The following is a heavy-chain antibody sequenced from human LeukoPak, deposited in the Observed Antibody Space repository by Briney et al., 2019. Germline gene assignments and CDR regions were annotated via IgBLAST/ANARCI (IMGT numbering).Heavy chain of an antibody. CDR3: ARGRLGYCSSTSCHLPNYYYMDV. V-gene: IGHV1-8*01. CDR2: MNPNSGNT. CDR1: GYTFTSYD. Sequence: ASVKVSCKASGYTFTSYDINWVRQATGQGLEGMGWMNPNSGNTGYAQKFQGRVTMTRNTSISTAYMELSSLRSEDTAVYYCARGRLGYCSSTSCHLPNYYYMDVWGKGTTVTISS. J-gene: IGHJ6*03. D-gene: IGHD2-2*01.